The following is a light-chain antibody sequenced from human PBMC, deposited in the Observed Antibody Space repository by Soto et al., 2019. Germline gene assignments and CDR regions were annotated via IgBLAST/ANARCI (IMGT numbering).Light chain of an antibody. CDR1: QSLSSR. CDR3: QQYNNFWT. J-gene: IGKJ1*01. CDR2: DAS. Sequence: DIHMTQSPSTLSASVGDRVTITCRASQSLSSRLAWYQQKPGKAPDLLIYDASSLKSGVPSRFSGSESGTEFTLTISSLQPDDFATYYCQQYNNFWTFGQGTKVDIK. V-gene: IGKV1-5*01.